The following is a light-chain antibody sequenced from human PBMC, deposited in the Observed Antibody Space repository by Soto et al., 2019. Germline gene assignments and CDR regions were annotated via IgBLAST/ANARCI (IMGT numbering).Light chain of an antibody. J-gene: IGKJ4*01. Sequence: ETVMTQSPATLSVSPGERATLSCRASQSVSRNFAWYQQRPGQAPRLLIYGASTRATGVPARFGGSGSGTEFAPTISSLQSEDFAVYYCQQYNNWPLTFGGGTKVEIK. CDR3: QQYNNWPLT. CDR2: GAS. CDR1: QSVSRN. V-gene: IGKV3-15*01.